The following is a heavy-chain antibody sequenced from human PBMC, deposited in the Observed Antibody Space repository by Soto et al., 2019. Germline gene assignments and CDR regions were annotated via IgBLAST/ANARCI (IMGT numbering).Heavy chain of an antibody. J-gene: IGHJ2*01. V-gene: IGHV3-21*06. CDR3: ARGGASKSGHLWYFDF. CDR1: GFTFDSYT. CDR2: ISATTTYK. Sequence: LRLSCTASGFTFDSYTMNWLRQAPGRGLEWVSSISATTTYKYYADSVEGRFTISRDNAKNSLYLQTNSLRAEDTAVYYCARGGASKSGHLWYFDFWGRGTLVTVSS. D-gene: IGHD2-8*02.